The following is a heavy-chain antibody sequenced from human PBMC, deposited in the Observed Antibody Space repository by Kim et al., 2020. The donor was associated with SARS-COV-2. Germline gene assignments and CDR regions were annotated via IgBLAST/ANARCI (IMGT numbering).Heavy chain of an antibody. Sequence: GESLKISCKGSGYSFTSYWIGWVRQMPGKGLEWMGIIYPGDSDTRYSPSFQGQVTISADKSISTAYLQWSSLKASDTAMYYCARGTLGXCSSTSCYASDAXXXWGQGTMVTVSS. CDR1: GYSFTSYW. V-gene: IGHV5-51*01. D-gene: IGHD2-2*01. J-gene: IGHJ3*01. CDR3: ARGTLGXCSSTSCYASDAXXX. CDR2: IYPGDSDT.